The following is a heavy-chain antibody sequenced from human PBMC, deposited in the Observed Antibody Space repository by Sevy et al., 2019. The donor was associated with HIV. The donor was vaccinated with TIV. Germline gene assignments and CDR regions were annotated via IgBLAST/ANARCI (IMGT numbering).Heavy chain of an antibody. Sequence: GGSLRLSCAASGFIFTTYGMHWVRQAPGKGLEWVAIVSYDGSNKFYADSVKGRFTISRDNSKNTLYLQMNSLRTEDTAVYYCAKEIGSSGGDLYYSGMDVWGQGTTVTVSS. D-gene: IGHD6-19*01. J-gene: IGHJ6*02. CDR2: VSYDGSNK. CDR3: AKEIGSSGGDLYYSGMDV. V-gene: IGHV3-30*18. CDR1: GFIFTTYG.